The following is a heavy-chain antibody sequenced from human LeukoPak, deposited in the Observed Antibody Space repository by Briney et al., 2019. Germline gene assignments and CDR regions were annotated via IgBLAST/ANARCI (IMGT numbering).Heavy chain of an antibody. CDR1: GGSFSGYY. J-gene: IGHJ5*02. CDR2: INHSGST. V-gene: IGHV4-34*01. D-gene: IGHD3-9*01. Sequence: PSETLSLTCAVYGGSFSGYYWSWIRQPPGKGLEWIGEINHSGSTNYNPSLKSRVTISVDTSKNQFSLKLSSVTAADTAVYYCARPTILTGYSWGQGTLVTVSS. CDR3: ARPTILTGYS.